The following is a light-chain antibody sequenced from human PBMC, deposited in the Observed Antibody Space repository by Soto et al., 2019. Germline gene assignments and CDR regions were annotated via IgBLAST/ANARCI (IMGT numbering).Light chain of an antibody. CDR2: DAS. CDR1: QSVSSY. V-gene: IGKV3-11*01. CDR3: QQRSNWPSWT. Sequence: EIVLTQSPATLSSSPGERATLSCRASQSVSSYFAWYQQKPGQAPRLLIYDASNRATGIPARFSGSGAGTDVTLSISSLEPEDFAVYYCQQRSNWPSWTFGQGTKVEIK. J-gene: IGKJ1*01.